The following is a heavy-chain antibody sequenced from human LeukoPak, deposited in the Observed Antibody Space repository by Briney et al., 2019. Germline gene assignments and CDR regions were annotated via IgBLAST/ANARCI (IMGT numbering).Heavy chain of an antibody. CDR1: GGSISSYY. V-gene: IGHV4-59*01. Sequence: SETLSLTCTVSGGSISSYYWSWIRQPPGKGLEWIGYIYYSGSTNYNPSLKSRVTISVDTSKNQFSLKLSSVTAADTAVYYCARGDYYYYYYMDVWGKGTTVTISS. J-gene: IGHJ6*03. CDR2: IYYSGST. CDR3: ARGDYYYYYYMDV.